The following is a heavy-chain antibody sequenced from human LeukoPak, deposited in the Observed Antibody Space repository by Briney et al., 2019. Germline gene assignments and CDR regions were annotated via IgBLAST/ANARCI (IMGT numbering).Heavy chain of an antibody. J-gene: IGHJ6*03. CDR2: ISTYNGDT. CDR1: GYTFSTYG. D-gene: IGHD3-10*01. V-gene: IGHV1-18*01. CDR3: SRLGTYYYGSGSYSPDYFYYMDV. Sequence: GASVKVSCKASGYTFSTYGISWVRQAPRQGLEWMGWISTYNGDTNYSQKLQGRVTMTTDTSTSTAYMELRSLRSDDTAVYYCSRLGTYYYGSGSYSPDYFYYMDVWGQGTTVTVSS.